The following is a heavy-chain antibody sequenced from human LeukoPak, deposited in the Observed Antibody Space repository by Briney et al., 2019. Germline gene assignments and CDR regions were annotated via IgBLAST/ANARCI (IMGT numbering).Heavy chain of an antibody. CDR3: ARKNYGSNRWFDP. CDR2: MNPNSGNT. D-gene: IGHD4/OR15-4a*01. J-gene: IGHJ5*02. V-gene: IGHV1-8*01. CDR1: VYTFISYV. Sequence: ASVKVSCKASVYTFISYVINWVRQATGQGLEWMGWMNPNSGNTGYAQKFQGRVTMTRNTSISTAYMELSSLTSEDTAVYYCARKNYGSNRWFDPWGQGTLVTVPS.